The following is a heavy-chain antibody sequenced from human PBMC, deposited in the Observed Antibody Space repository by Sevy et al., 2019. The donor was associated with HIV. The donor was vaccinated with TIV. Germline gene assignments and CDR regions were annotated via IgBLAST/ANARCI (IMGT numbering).Heavy chain of an antibody. V-gene: IGHV4-34*01. D-gene: IGHD3-22*01. Sequence: SETLSLTCAVYGGSFSGYYWSWIRQPPGKGLEWIGEINHSGSTNYNPSLKSRVTISVDTSKNQFSLKLSSVTAADTAVYYCAGNYYDSSGYNYFDYWGQGTLVTVSS. CDR1: GGSFSGYY. J-gene: IGHJ4*02. CDR2: INHSGST. CDR3: AGNYYDSSGYNYFDY.